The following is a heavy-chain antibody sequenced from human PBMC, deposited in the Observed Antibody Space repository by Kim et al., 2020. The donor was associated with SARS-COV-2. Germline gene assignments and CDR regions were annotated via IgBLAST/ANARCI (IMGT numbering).Heavy chain of an antibody. CDR3: AIGGVVVTAIDY. D-gene: IGHD2-21*02. Sequence: GESLKISCKGSGYSFTSYWISWVRQMPGKGLEWMGRIDPSDSYTNYSPSFQGHVTISADKSISPAYLQWSSLKASDTAMYYCAIGGVVVTAIDYWGQGTLVTVSS. CDR1: GYSFTSYW. J-gene: IGHJ4*02. V-gene: IGHV5-10-1*01. CDR2: IDPSDSYT.